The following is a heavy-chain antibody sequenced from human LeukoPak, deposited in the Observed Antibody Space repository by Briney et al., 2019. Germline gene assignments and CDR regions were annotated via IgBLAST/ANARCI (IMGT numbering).Heavy chain of an antibody. J-gene: IGHJ4*02. Sequence: PGGSLRLSCAASGFTFSDHYMDWVRQAPGKGLDWVGRIRNKANSYTTEYAASVKGRFTISRDDSKNSLYLQMNSLKIEDTAVYYCASGGGYNYSPSDYWGQGTLVTVSS. CDR2: IRNKANSYTT. CDR3: ASGGGYNYSPSDY. V-gene: IGHV3-72*01. D-gene: IGHD5-24*01. CDR1: GFTFSDHY.